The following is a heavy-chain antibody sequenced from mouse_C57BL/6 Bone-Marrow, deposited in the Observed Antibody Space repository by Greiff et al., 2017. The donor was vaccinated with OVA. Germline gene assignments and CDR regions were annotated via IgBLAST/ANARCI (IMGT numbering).Heavy chain of an antibody. Sequence: QVQLKQPGAELVRPGTSVKLSCKASGYTFTSYWMHWVKPRPGQGLEWIGVIDPSDSYTNYNQKFKGKATLTVDTSSSTAYMQLSSLTSEDSAVYYCARIYDGYYVGYWGQGTTLTVSS. J-gene: IGHJ2*01. CDR3: ARIYDGYYVGY. V-gene: IGHV1-59*01. CDR1: GYTFTSYW. D-gene: IGHD2-3*01. CDR2: IDPSDSYT.